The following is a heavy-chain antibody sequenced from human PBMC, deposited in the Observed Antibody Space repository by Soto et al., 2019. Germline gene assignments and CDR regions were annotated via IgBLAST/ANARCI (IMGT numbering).Heavy chain of an antibody. D-gene: IGHD4-17*01. V-gene: IGHV4-59*13. CDR1: GGSISSYY. Sequence: PSETLSLTCTVSGGSISSYYWSWIRQPPGKGLEWIGYIYYSGSTNYNPSLKSRVTISVDTSKNQFSLKLSSVTAADTAVYYCARVATVTHYYYYYGMDVWGQGTTVTVSS. CDR3: ARVATVTHYYYYYGMDV. J-gene: IGHJ6*02. CDR2: IYYSGST.